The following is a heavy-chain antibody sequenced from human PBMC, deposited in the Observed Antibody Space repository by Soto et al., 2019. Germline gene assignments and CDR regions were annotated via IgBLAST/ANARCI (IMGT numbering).Heavy chain of an antibody. CDR3: ARRVSRDGYNYFDY. CDR1: GFTFSSYA. Sequence: QVPLVESGGGVVQPGRSLRLSCAASGFTFSSYAMHWVRQAPGKGLEWVAVISYDGSNKYYADSVKGRFTISRDNSKNTLYLQMNSLRAEDTAVYYCARRVSRDGYNYFDYWGQGTLVTVSS. D-gene: IGHD5-12*01. V-gene: IGHV3-30-3*01. J-gene: IGHJ4*02. CDR2: ISYDGSNK.